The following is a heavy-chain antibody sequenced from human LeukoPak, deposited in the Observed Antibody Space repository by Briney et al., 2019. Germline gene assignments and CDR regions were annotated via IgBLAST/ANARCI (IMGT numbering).Heavy chain of an antibody. V-gene: IGHV3-30*02. D-gene: IGHD6-13*01. CDR1: GFTLNRHG. CDR3: ARVVGAAASSRDWFDP. CDR2: IRYDGSNE. J-gene: IGHJ5*02. Sequence: PGGSLRLSCAASGFTLNRHGMHWVRQAPGKGLEGVAFIRYDGSNEYYADSVKGRFTISRDNAKNSLYLQMNSLRAEDTAVYYCARVVGAAASSRDWFDPWGQGTLVTVSS.